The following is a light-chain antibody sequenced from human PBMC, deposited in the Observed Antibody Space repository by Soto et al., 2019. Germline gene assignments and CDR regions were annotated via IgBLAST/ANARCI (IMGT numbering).Light chain of an antibody. V-gene: IGKV3-20*01. Sequence: IVLTQSPGTLSLSTGERATLSCRASQSVDTNFLAWYQQKREQAPRILTYSASNTPSGIPDRLSGSGSGSEFSLTISRLEPEAFAVYCFQPYGSTPWSFGQGTRLEI. CDR2: SAS. J-gene: IGKJ1*01. CDR1: QSVDTNF. CDR3: QPYGSTPWS.